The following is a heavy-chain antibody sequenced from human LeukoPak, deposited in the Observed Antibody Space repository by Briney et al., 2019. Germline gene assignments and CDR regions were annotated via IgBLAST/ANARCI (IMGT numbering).Heavy chain of an antibody. Sequence: GASVKVSCKASGYIFINYGITWVRQAPGQGLEWMGRISAYNGYTNYAQKFQGRVTMTTDTSTRTAYMELRRLRSDDTAAYFCARDGYCSSSSCYPFEALDIWGQGTTVTVSS. CDR2: ISAYNGYT. V-gene: IGHV1-18*01. CDR3: ARDGYCSSSSCYPFEALDI. CDR1: GYIFINYG. J-gene: IGHJ3*02. D-gene: IGHD2-2*01.